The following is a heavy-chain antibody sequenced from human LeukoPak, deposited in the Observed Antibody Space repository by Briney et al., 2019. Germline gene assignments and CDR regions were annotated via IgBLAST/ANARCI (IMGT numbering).Heavy chain of an antibody. CDR1: GYNFISYY. D-gene: IGHD2-8*01. CDR2: INPSGGSI. CDR3: AREDVVLVDAVRYYYYGMDV. J-gene: IGHJ6*02. Sequence: ASVKVSCKASGYNFISYYMHWVRQAAGQGLEWMGIINPSGGSISYAQKFQDRVTMTRDTSTSTVYMELSSLKSEDTAVYYCAREDVVLVDAVRYYYYGMDVWGQGTTVTVSS. V-gene: IGHV1-46*01.